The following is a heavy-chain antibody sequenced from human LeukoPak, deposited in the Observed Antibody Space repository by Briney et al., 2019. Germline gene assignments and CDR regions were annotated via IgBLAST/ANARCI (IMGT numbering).Heavy chain of an antibody. CDR2: IYSGGST. V-gene: IGHV3-66*01. J-gene: IGHJ2*01. CDR1: GFTVSSNY. D-gene: IGHD6-19*01. Sequence: GGSLRLSCAASGFTVSSNYMSWVRQAPGKGLEWVSVIYSGGSTYYADSVKGRFTTSRDNSKNMLYLQMNSLRAEDTAVYYCAREQWLTDWYFDLWGRGTLVTVSS. CDR3: AREQWLTDWYFDL.